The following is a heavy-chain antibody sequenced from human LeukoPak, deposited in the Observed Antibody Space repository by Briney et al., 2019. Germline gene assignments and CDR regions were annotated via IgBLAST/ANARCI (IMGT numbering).Heavy chain of an antibody. V-gene: IGHV3-7*01. J-gene: IGHJ4*02. Sequence: GGSLRLSCAASEFTFSIHWMSWVRHAPGKGLEWVANIKYDGSEKYYVDSVRGRFSISRDNAKNSLYLQLNSLRAEDTAVYYCARDLHFRVYDSSIYYPYWGQGTLVTVSS. CDR3: ARDLHFRVYDSSIYYPY. CDR1: EFTFSIHW. D-gene: IGHD3-22*01. CDR2: IKYDGSEK.